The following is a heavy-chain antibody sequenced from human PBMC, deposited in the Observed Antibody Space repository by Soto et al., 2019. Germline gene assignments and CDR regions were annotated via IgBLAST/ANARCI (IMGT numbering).Heavy chain of an antibody. V-gene: IGHV3-21*01. J-gene: IGHJ6*02. CDR2: ISSSSSYI. Sequence: GGSLRLSCAASGFTFSSYSMNWVRQAPGKGLEWVSSISSSSSYIYYADSVKGRFTISRDNAKNSLYLQMNSLRAEDTAVYYCARDVEGDTAMGYYYYGTDVWGQGTTVTVSS. CDR1: GFTFSSYS. D-gene: IGHD5-18*01. CDR3: ARDVEGDTAMGYYYYGTDV.